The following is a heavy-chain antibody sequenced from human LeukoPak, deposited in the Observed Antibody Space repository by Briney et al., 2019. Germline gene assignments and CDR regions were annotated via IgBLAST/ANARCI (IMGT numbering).Heavy chain of an antibody. CDR3: VRKDY. CDR2: IRRKTYGGTT. Sequence: PGGSLRLSCTTSGFTFGDYAMSWVRQAPGKGLEWVGFIRRKTYGGTTEYAASVKGRFTISRDDSKSIAYLQMDSLRAEDTAVYYCVRKDYWGQGTLVTVSS. V-gene: IGHV3-49*04. J-gene: IGHJ4*02. CDR1: GFTFGDYA. D-gene: IGHD3-16*01.